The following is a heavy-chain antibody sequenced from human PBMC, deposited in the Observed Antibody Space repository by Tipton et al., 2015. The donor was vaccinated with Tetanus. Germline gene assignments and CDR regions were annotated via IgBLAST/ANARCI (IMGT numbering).Heavy chain of an antibody. CDR1: GFKFDDFA. CDR3: AKDVGGNDLDAYYFYGMGV. J-gene: IGHJ6*02. Sequence: RSLRLSCAASGFKFDDFAMHWVRRVPGKGLEWVSGINFDGGSKGYPDSLKGRFTISRDNVKNSLFLQMNSLRPEDTGLYYCAKDVGGNDLDAYYFYGMGVWGQGTTVTVSS. V-gene: IGHV3-9*01. CDR2: INFDGGSK. D-gene: IGHD1-1*01.